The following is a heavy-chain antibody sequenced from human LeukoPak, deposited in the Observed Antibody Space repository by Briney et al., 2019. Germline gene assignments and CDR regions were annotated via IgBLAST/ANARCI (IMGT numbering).Heavy chain of an antibody. V-gene: IGHV4-34*01. CDR2: INHSGST. Sequence: MPSETLSLTRAVYGGSFSGYYWSWIRQPPGKGLEWIGEINHSGSTNYNPSLKSRVTISVDTSKNQFSLKLSSVTAADTAVYYCARGSGYSYGYHYWGQGTLVTVSS. CDR3: ARGSGYSYGYHY. CDR1: GGSFSGYY. J-gene: IGHJ4*02. D-gene: IGHD5-18*01.